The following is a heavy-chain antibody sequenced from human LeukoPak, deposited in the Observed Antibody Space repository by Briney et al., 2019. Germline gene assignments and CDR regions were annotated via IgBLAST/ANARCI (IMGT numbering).Heavy chain of an antibody. J-gene: IGHJ6*03. Sequence: SETLSLTCTVSGGSISSSSYYWGWIRQPPGKGLEWIGEIYHSGSTNYNPSLKSRVTISVDKSKNQFSLKLSSVTAADTAVYYCARVAAAGTFHYYYYMDVWGKETTVTVSS. CDR3: ARVAAAGTFHYYYYMDV. CDR2: IYHSGST. CDR1: GGSISSSSYY. D-gene: IGHD6-13*01. V-gene: IGHV4-39*07.